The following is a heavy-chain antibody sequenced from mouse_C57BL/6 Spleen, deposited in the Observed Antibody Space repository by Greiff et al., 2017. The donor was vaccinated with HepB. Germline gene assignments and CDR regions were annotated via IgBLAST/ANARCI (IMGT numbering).Heavy chain of an antibody. V-gene: IGHV1-58*01. J-gene: IGHJ2*01. CDR2: IYLGNGYT. CDR3: ARGDNWEGAYLDY. Sequence: EVKLQESGAELVRPGSSVKMSCKTSGYTFTSYGINWVKQRPGQGLEWIGYIYLGNGYTEYNEKFKGKATLTSDPSSSTAYMQLSSLTSENSAIYFCARGDNWEGAYLDYWGQGTTLTVSS. CDR1: GYTFTSYG. D-gene: IGHD4-1*01.